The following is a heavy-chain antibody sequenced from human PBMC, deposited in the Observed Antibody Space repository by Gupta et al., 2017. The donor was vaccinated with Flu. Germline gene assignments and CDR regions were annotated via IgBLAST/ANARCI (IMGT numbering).Heavy chain of an antibody. V-gene: IGHV4-31*03. Sequence: QVQLQESGPRLVKASQTLSLTCTVSGGSISGGGYYWGWIRQHPGKGLEWIGNIYDIGNTNYNPSLKSRIDISIDTSENQFSLKLTSVTAADTAVYYCARDNYFMDVWGTGTTVTVSS. J-gene: IGHJ6*03. CDR2: IYDIGNT. CDR1: GGSISGGGYY. CDR3: ARDNYFMDV.